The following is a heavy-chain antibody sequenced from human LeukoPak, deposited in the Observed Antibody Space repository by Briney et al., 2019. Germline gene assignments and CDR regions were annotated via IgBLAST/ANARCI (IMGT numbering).Heavy chain of an antibody. CDR1: GFTFSSYG. CDR2: IRYDGSKK. D-gene: IGHD3-10*01. J-gene: IGHJ4*02. CDR3: AKDYNRAYYYGSGFDY. Sequence: PGGSLRLSCAASGFTFSSYGMNWVRQAPGKGLEWVAFIRYDGSKKYSADSVKGRFTISRDNSKNTLYLRMNSLRAEDTAVYYCAKDYNRAYYYGSGFDYWGQGTLVTVSS. V-gene: IGHV3-30*02.